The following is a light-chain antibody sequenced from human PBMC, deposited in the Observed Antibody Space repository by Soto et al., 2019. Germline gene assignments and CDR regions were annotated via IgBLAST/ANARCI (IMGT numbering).Light chain of an antibody. CDR1: QSVYSTY. J-gene: IGKJ4*01. V-gene: IGKV3-20*01. CDR2: GAS. CDR3: QHYGRSPRVT. Sequence: EIVLTQSPGTLSLSPGERATLSCRASQSVYSTYLAWYQQRPAQAPRLLIYGASTRATGIPDRFSGSGSGTAFTLTISRLEPEDLAVYYCQHYGRSPRVTFGGGNKVEIK.